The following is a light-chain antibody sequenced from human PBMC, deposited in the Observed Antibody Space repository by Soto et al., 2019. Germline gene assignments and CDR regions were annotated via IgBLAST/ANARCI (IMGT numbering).Light chain of an antibody. Sequence: DIQIIQSACSLSAFVGDRVTITCRASQSINMWLAWYQQKPGKAPKLLICKASSLEGGVPSRFSGSGSGTEFTLTISSLQPDEFATDDGHQYSVYPWPCGQGTKVEIK. CDR2: KAS. V-gene: IGKV1-5*03. J-gene: IGKJ1*01. CDR1: QSINMW. CDR3: HQYSVYPWP.